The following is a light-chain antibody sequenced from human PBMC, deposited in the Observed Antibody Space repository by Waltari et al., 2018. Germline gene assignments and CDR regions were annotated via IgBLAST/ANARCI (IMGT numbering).Light chain of an antibody. Sequence: DIVMTQSPDSLAVSLCERATINCKSSQSILYSADNGNYLAWYQKKPGQPPRLLIYRESTRASGVPERFSGAGSGTDFNFTISSLQAEDVAVYYCQQYYSSPLTFGPGTKVDIK. CDR3: QQYYSSPLT. V-gene: IGKV4-1*01. J-gene: IGKJ3*01. CDR2: RES. CDR1: QSILYSADNGNY.